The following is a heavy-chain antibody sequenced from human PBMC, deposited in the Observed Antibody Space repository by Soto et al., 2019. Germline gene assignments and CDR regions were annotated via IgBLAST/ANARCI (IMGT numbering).Heavy chain of an antibody. CDR1: GFTFSTYG. Sequence: QVHLVESGGGVVRPGRSLRLACEASGFTFSTYGMHWVRQAPGKGLQWVAGIWYDGTNAYYADSVKGRFTISRDNSKETLYLEMNNLRTEDTAVYYCARVEAPLIHSDHYYYGMDVWGQGTTVTV. CDR2: IWYDGTNA. D-gene: IGHD5-18*01. J-gene: IGHJ6*02. V-gene: IGHV3-33*01. CDR3: ARVEAPLIHSDHYYYGMDV.